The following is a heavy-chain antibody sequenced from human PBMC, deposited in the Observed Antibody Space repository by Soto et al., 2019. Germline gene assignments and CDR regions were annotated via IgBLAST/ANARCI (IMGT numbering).Heavy chain of an antibody. CDR1: GYTFTGYY. CDR3: ARDFKRYSSPPGPLEY. D-gene: IGHD6-13*01. J-gene: IGHJ4*02. V-gene: IGHV1-2*04. CDR2: INPNSGGT. Sequence: ASVKVSCKASGYTFTGYYMHWVRQAPGQGLEWMGWINPNSGGTNYAQKFQGWVTMTRDTSISTAYMELSRLRSDDTAVYYCARDFKRYSSPPGPLEYWGLGTPVTVSS.